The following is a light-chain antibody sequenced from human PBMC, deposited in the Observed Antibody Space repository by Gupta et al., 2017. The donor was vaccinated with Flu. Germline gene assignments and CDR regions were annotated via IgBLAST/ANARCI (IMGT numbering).Light chain of an antibody. J-gene: IGLJ3*02. CDR3: NSRDTSGDHLVV. CDR2: GKN. Sequence: SSELTQDPAVSVALGQTVRITCQGDSLRNFYASWYQQKPGQAPLLVIYGKNNRPSGIPDRFSGSSSGNTASLTITGAQAEDEADYYCNSRDTSGDHLVVFGGGTKLIVL. V-gene: IGLV3-19*01. CDR1: SLRNFY.